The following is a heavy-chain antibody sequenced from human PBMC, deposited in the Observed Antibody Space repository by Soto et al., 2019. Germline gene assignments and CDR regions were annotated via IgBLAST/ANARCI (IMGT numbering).Heavy chain of an antibody. CDR3: ARIKQLAPDY. V-gene: IGHV4-31*03. CDR2: IYYSGST. Sequence: SETLSLTCTVSGGSISSGGYYWSWIRQHPGKGLEWIGYIYYSGSTYYNPSLKSRVTISVDTSKNQFSLKLSSVTAADTAVYYCARIKQLAPDYWGQGTLVTVSS. D-gene: IGHD6-6*01. J-gene: IGHJ4*02. CDR1: GGSISSGGYY.